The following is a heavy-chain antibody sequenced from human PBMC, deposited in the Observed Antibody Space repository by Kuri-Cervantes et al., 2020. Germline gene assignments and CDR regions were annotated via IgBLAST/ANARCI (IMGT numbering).Heavy chain of an antibody. CDR2: IYHSGST. CDR1: GGSISSSNW. D-gene: IGHD2-21*02. V-gene: IGHV4-4*02. CDR3: ARVPGLYCGGDCYDDY. Sequence: SETLSLTCAVSGGSISSSNWWSWVRQPPGKGLEWIGEIYHSGSTNYNPSLKSRVTISVDTSKNQFSLKLSSVTAADTAVYYCARVPGLYCGGDCYDDYWGQGTLVTVSS. J-gene: IGHJ4*02.